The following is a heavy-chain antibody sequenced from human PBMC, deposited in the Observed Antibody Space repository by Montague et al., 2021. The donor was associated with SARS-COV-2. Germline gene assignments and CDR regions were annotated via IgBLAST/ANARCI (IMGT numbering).Heavy chain of an antibody. V-gene: IGHV4-4*07. CDR2: INASGST. Sequence: SETLSLTCSISGVSITSYYWSWVSQPAGKGLEWIGHINASGSTNYSPSLKSRVRLSIDNPKNHFSLKLKSLTAADTAVYYCVRDGGNWYYFDYWGQGALVTVSS. CDR3: VRDGGNWYYFDY. CDR1: GVSITSYY. D-gene: IGHD3-16*01. J-gene: IGHJ4*02.